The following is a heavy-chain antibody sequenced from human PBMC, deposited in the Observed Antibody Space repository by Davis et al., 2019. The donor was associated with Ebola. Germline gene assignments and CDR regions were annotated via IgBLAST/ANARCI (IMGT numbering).Heavy chain of an antibody. V-gene: IGHV1-69*04. CDR3: AKDSSITMVRGILDY. J-gene: IGHJ4*02. Sequence: SVKVSCKASGGTFSSYAISWVRQAPGQGLEWMGRIIPILGIANYAQKFQGRVTITADKSTSTAYMELSSLRAEDTAVYYCAKDSSITMVRGILDYWGQGTLVTVSS. CDR2: IIPILGIA. D-gene: IGHD3-10*01. CDR1: GGTFSSYA.